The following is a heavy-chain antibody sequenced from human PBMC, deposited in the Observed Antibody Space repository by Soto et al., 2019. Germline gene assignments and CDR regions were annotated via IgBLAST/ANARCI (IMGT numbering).Heavy chain of an antibody. D-gene: IGHD2-2*01. Sequence: PGESLKISCKGSGYSFTSYWIGWVRQMSGKGLEWMGIIYPGDSDTRYSPSFQGQVTISADKSISTAYLQWSSLKASDTAMYYCARADCSSTSCYYGMDVWGQGTTVTVSS. CDR1: GYSFTSYW. J-gene: IGHJ6*02. CDR3: ARADCSSTSCYYGMDV. V-gene: IGHV5-51*01. CDR2: IYPGDSDT.